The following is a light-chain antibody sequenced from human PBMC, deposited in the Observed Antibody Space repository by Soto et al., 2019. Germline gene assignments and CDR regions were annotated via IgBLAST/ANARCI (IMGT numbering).Light chain of an antibody. V-gene: IGLV4-69*01. Sequence: QPVLTQSPSASASLGASVKLNCTLSSGHNNYAIAWHQQQPEKGPRYLMKLNSDGSHSKGDGIPDRFSGSSSGAERYLTISNLQSEDEADYYCQTWGTGIQVFGGGTKLTVL. CDR1: SGHNNYA. J-gene: IGLJ3*02. CDR3: QTWGTGIQV. CDR2: LNSDGSH.